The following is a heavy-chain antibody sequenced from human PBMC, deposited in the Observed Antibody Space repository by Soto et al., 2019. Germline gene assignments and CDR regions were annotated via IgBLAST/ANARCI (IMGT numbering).Heavy chain of an antibody. D-gene: IGHD4-17*01. CDR2: ISPSSSTI. CDR1: GFTFSSYS. Sequence: EVKLVESGGGLVQPGGSLRLSCAVSGFTFSSYSMNWVRQAPGKGLEWVSYISPSSSTIYYADSVKGRFTISRDNAKNSLYLQMNSLRDEDTAVYYCARPYYGDFASFDYWGQGTLVTVSS. CDR3: ARPYYGDFASFDY. V-gene: IGHV3-48*02. J-gene: IGHJ4*02.